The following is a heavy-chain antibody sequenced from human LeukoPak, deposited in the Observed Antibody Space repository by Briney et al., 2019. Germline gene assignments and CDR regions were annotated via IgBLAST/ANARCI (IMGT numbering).Heavy chain of an antibody. J-gene: IGHJ4*02. CDR3: ASSRDGYNYGGPFPFDY. CDR2: INPNSGGT. V-gene: IGHV1-2*02. Sequence: ASVKVSCKASGYTFTGYYIHWVRQAPGQGLECVGWINPNSGGTNYAQKFQGRVTMTRDTSISTAYMELSRLRSDDTAVYYCASSRDGYNYGGPFPFDYWGQGTLVTVSS. D-gene: IGHD5-24*01. CDR1: GYTFTGYY.